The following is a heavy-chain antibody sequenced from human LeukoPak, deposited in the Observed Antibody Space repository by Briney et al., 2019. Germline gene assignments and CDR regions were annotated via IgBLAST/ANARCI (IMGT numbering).Heavy chain of an antibody. Sequence: GGSLRLSCAASGFTFSNYEMNWLRQAPGKGLEWASYISSSGSTIYYADTVKGRFTISRDNAKNSLYLQMNSLRAEDTAVYYCARGDTSTWYNWFDPWGQETLVTVSS. J-gene: IGHJ5*02. CDR3: ARGDTSTWYNWFDP. D-gene: IGHD6-13*01. V-gene: IGHV3-48*03. CDR2: ISSSGSTI. CDR1: GFTFSNYE.